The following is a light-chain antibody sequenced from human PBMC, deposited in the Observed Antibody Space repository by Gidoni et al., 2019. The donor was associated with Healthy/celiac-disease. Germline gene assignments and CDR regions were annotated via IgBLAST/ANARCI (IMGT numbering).Light chain of an antibody. CDR2: GAS. CDR3: QQYNNWPPWS. CDR1: QSVSSN. J-gene: IGKJ1*01. V-gene: IGKV3-15*01. Sequence: PATLSVSPGERATLSCRASQSVSSNFAWYQQKPGQAPRLLIYGASTRATGIPARFSGSGSGTEFTLTISSLQSEDFAVYYCQQYNNWPPWSFGQGTKVEIK.